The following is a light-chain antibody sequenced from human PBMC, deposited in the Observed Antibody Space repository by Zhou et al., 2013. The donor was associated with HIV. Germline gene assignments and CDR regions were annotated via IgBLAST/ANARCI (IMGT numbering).Light chain of an antibody. CDR2: GTS. J-gene: IGKJ4*01. CDR1: QSFSTMY. V-gene: IGKV3-20*01. CDR3: QQYNNWPHT. Sequence: EVVLTQSPGTLSLSPGERATLSCRASQSFSTMYLAWYQQKPGQAPRLLIHGTSNRATGIPDRFSGSGSGTDFILTISRLEPEDFAVYYCQQYNNWPHTFGGGTKVEIK.